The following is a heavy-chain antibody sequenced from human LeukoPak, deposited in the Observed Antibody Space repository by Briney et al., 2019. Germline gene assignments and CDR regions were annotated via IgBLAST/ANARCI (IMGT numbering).Heavy chain of an antibody. CDR3: AKWRYCSSTSCSSGDY. V-gene: IGHV3-74*01. J-gene: IGHJ4*02. CDR2: INPDGSRT. Sequence: GGSLRLSCAASKFSFTSYWMHWVRQAAGKGLGWVSRINPDGSRTNYADSVKGRFTISRDNSKNTLYLQMNSLRAEDTAVYYCAKWRYCSSTSCSSGDYWGQGTLVTVSS. CDR1: KFSFTSYW. D-gene: IGHD2-2*01.